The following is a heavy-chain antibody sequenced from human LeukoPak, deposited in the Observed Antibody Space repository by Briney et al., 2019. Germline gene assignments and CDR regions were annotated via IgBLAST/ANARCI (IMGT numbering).Heavy chain of an antibody. Sequence: PSETLSLTCTVSGGSISSHYWSWIRQPPGKGLEWIGYIFYSGSTNYNPSLKSRVTISVDKSKNQFSLKLKSVTAADTAVYYCASSSYYYGSGSYSWFDPWGQGTLVTVSS. CDR2: IFYSGST. D-gene: IGHD3-10*01. V-gene: IGHV4-59*11. CDR3: ASSSYYYGSGSYSWFDP. J-gene: IGHJ5*02. CDR1: GGSISSHY.